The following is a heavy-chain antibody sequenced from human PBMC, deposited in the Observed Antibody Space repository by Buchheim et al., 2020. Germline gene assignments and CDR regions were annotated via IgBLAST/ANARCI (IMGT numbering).Heavy chain of an antibody. V-gene: IGHV4-34*01. CDR3: ARDLVVPAAQGFDY. D-gene: IGHD2-2*01. J-gene: IGHJ4*02. CDR1: GGSFSGYY. CDR2: INHSGST. Sequence: QVQLQQWGAGLLKPSETLSLTCAVYGGSFSGYYWSWIRQPPGKGLEWIGEINHSGSTNYNPSLKSRVTITVDTTKNQFSLKLSSVTAADTAVYYCARDLVVPAAQGFDYWGQGTL.